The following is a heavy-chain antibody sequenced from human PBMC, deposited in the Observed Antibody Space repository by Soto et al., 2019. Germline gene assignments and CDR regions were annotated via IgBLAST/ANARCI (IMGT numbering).Heavy chain of an antibody. J-gene: IGHJ5*02. CDR2: TYYRSKWYN. V-gene: IGHV6-1*01. CDR1: GDSVSTNGAA. CDR3: ASPHISLVRNGLGS. D-gene: IGHD3-10*01. Sequence: SQTLSLTCAISGDSVSTNGAAWNWIRQSPSRGLEWLGRTYYRSKWYNDYAVSVKSRITINPDTSKSQFSLQLNPVTPEDTAVYYCASPHISLVRNGLGSWGQGTLVTVSS.